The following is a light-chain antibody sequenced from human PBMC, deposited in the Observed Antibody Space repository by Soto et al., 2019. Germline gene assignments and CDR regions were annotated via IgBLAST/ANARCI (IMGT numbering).Light chain of an antibody. CDR1: QSVSSN. J-gene: IGKJ4*01. CDR3: QQYNDWPLT. Sequence: EIVMTQSPATLSVSPGERATLSCRASQSVSSNLVWYQQKPGQVPRLLIYGASTRATGFPARFSGSGSGTEFTLTISSLQSEDFAVYYCQQYNDWPLTFGGGTQVEIK. V-gene: IGKV3-15*01. CDR2: GAS.